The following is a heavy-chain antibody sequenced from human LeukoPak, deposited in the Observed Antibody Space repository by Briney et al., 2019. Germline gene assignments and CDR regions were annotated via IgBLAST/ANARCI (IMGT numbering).Heavy chain of an antibody. D-gene: IGHD4-17*01. J-gene: IGHJ4*02. CDR3: ARVRNDYGDFFDY. CDR1: GFTFSSYS. V-gene: IGHV3-21*01. CDR2: ISSSTSYI. Sequence: GGPLRLSCAASGFTFSSYSMNWVRRAPGKGLEWVSSISSSTSYIYYADSVKGRFTISRDNAKNSLYLQMNSLRAEDTAVYYCARVRNDYGDFFDYWGQGTLVTVSS.